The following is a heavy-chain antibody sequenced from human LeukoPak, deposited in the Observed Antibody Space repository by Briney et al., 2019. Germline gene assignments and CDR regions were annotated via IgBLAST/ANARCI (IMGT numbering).Heavy chain of an antibody. CDR1: GFDISYNY. CDR2: IHTGGTT. CDR3: ARVWFGYFFQ. J-gene: IGHJ4*02. V-gene: IGHV3-66*01. Sequence: GGSLRLFCVASGFDISYNYVGWVRQAPGKGLEWVSVIHTGGTTHYADSVKGRFTISKDNSNNTVFLQMNSVRVEDTAVYYCARVWFGYFFQWGQGALVTVSS. D-gene: IGHD3-10*01.